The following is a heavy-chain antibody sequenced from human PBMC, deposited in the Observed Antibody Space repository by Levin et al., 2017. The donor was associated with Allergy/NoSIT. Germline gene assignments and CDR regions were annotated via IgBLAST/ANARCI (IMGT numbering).Heavy chain of an antibody. CDR1: GGTFSSYA. CDR2: IIPIFGTA. J-gene: IGHJ6*02. V-gene: IGHV1-69*13. D-gene: IGHD1-7*01. Sequence: SVKVSCKASGGTFSSYAISWVRQAPGQGLEWMGGIIPIFGTANYAQKFQGRVTITADESTSTAYMELSSLRSEDTAVYYCASGNYVNYYYGMDVWGQGTTVTVSS. CDR3: ASGNYVNYYYGMDV.